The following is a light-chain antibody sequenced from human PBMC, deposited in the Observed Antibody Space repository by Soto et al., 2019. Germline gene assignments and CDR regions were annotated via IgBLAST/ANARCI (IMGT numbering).Light chain of an antibody. J-gene: IGKJ1*01. CDR1: QSVSSY. Sequence: EIVLTQSPATLSLSPGERATLSCRASQSVSSYLAWYQQKPGQAPRLLIYDASNRATGIPARFSGSGSGTDFTLTISSLEPEDSATYYCHQYYNRPPWTFGQGTKVDIK. V-gene: IGKV3-11*01. CDR3: HQYYNRPPWT. CDR2: DAS.